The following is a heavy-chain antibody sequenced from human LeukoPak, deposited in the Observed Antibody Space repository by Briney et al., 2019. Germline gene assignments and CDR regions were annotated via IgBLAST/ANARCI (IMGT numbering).Heavy chain of an antibody. J-gene: IGHJ4*02. D-gene: IGHD6-13*01. CDR2: LSGSGSTT. CDR1: GFTFTSDG. Sequence: GGSLRLSCAASGFTFTSDGMSWVRQAPGKGLEWVSALSGSGSTTYYADSVKGRFTISRDNSKNTLFLEMNSLRVEDTAAYYCAKAGYSSSWPLDYWGQGTQVTVSS. CDR3: AKAGYSSSWPLDY. V-gene: IGHV3-23*01.